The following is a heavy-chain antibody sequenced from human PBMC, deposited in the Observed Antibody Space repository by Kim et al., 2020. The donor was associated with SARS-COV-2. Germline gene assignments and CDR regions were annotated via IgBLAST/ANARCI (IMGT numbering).Heavy chain of an antibody. V-gene: IGHV4-61*02. Sequence: NPSLKSRVTISVDTSKNQFSLKLSSVTAADTAVYYCARALGGSGSHYFDYWGQGTLVTVSS. D-gene: IGHD3-10*01. J-gene: IGHJ4*02. CDR3: ARALGGSGSHYFDY.